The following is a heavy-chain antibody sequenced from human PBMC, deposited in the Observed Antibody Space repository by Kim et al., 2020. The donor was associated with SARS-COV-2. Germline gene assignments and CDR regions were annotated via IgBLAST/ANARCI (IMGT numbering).Heavy chain of an antibody. CDR2: ISAYNGNT. D-gene: IGHD3-22*01. CDR1: GYTFTSYG. CDR3: ARDVVPPYWYYDSSGYSGSFDY. J-gene: IGHJ4*02. Sequence: ASVKVSCKASGYTFTSYGISWVRQAPGQGLEWMGWISAYNGNTNYAQKLQGRVTMTTDTSTSTAYMELRSLRSDDTAVYYCARDVVPPYWYYDSSGYSGSFDYWGQGTLVTVSS. V-gene: IGHV1-18*01.